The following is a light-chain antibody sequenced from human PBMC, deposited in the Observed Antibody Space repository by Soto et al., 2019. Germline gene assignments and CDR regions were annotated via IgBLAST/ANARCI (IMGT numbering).Light chain of an antibody. CDR2: EVS. CDR1: SSDVGSYNL. J-gene: IGLJ2*01. Sequence: QSALTQPASVSGSPGQSITISCTGTSSDVGSYNLVSWYQQHPGKAPKLMSYEVSKRPSGVSNRFSGSKSGNTASLTISGLQAEYEADYYCCSYAGSSTYVVFGGGTKLTVL. V-gene: IGLV2-23*02. CDR3: CSYAGSSTYVV.